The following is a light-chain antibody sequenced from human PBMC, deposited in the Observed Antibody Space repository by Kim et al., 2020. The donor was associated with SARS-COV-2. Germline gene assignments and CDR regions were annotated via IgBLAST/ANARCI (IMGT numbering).Light chain of an antibody. CDR1: QGISSY. CDR2: AAS. Sequence: AASVGDRVTITCRASQGISSYLAWYQQKPGKAPKLLIYAASTLQSGVPSRFSGSGSGTEFTLTISSLQPEDFATYYCQQLNSYPPFGGGTKVDIK. CDR3: QQLNSYPP. V-gene: IGKV1-9*01. J-gene: IGKJ4*01.